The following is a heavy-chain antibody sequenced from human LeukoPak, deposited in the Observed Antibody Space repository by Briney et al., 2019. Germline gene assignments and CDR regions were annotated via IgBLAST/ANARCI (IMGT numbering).Heavy chain of an antibody. Sequence: SETLSLTCTVSGYSISSGYYWGWIRQPPGKGLEWIGYIYHSESTYYNPSLKSRVTISVDTSKNQFSLKLSSVTAADTAVYYCARVRGSSSWPLRDYYYYYMDVWGKGTTVTVSS. CDR3: ARVRGSSSWPLRDYYYYYMDV. CDR1: GYSISSGYY. J-gene: IGHJ6*03. V-gene: IGHV4-38-2*02. D-gene: IGHD6-13*01. CDR2: IYHSEST.